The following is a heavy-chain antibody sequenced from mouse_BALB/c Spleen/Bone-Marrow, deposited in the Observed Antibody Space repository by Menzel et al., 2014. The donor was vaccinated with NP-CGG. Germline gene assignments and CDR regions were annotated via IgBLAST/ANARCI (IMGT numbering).Heavy chain of an antibody. CDR1: GFSLTSYD. CDR2: IWTGGGT. CDR3: VRYDYDGDYYAIDY. Sequence: QVHVKQSGPGLVAPSQSLSITCTVSGFSLTSYDISWIRQPPGKGLEWLGVIWTGGGTNYNSAFMPRLSISKDNSKSQVFLKMNSLQTDDTAIYYCVRYDYDGDYYAIDYWGQGTSVTVSS. D-gene: IGHD2-4*01. V-gene: IGHV2-9-2*01. J-gene: IGHJ4*01.